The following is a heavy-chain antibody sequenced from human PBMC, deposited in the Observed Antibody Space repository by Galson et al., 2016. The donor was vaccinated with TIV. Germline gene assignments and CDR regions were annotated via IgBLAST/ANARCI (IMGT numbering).Heavy chain of an antibody. Sequence: TLSLTCTVSGASIRDGDSFWSWIRQPPGKGLEWIGYIYYSGSTFYNPSLKSRITISLDTSKNQFSLKVTSVTAADTAVYYRARKAGNYHYAMDVWGQGTQVTVSS. CDR2: IYYSGST. CDR3: ARKAGNYHYAMDV. J-gene: IGHJ6*02. V-gene: IGHV4-30-4*01. CDR1: GASIRDGDSF.